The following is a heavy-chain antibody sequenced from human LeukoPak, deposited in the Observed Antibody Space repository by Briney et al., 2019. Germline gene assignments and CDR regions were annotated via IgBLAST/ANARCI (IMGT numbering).Heavy chain of an antibody. Sequence: GESLKISCKGSGYIFTNYWIGWVRQMPGKGPEWMGIIYPGDSDTRYSPAFEGQVTISADKTINTAYLQWSSLKASDTAMYYCALRVGRDDYKGWGPGTMVTVSS. CDR1: GYIFTNYW. CDR2: IYPGDSDT. J-gene: IGHJ3*01. D-gene: IGHD5-24*01. V-gene: IGHV5-51*01. CDR3: ALRVGRDDYKG.